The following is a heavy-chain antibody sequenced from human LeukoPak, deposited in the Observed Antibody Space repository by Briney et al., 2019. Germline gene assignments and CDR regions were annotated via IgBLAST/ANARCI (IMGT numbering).Heavy chain of an antibody. CDR3: ARVVGSRRWYFDL. CDR2: INHSGGT. Sequence: SETLSLTCAVYGGSFSGYYWSWIRQPPGKGLEWIGEINHSGGTNYNPSLKSRVTISVDTSKNQFSLKLSSVTAADTAVYYCARVVGSRRWYFDLWGRGTLVTVSS. J-gene: IGHJ2*01. CDR1: GGSFSGYY. V-gene: IGHV4-34*01. D-gene: IGHD2-21*01.